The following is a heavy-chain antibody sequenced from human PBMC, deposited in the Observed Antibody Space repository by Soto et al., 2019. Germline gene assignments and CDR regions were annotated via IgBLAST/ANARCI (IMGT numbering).Heavy chain of an antibody. CDR1: GYTFTSYG. J-gene: IGHJ3*02. CDR3: ARQTSSGSYADAFDI. Sequence: ASVKVSCKASGYTFTSYGISWVRQAPGQGLEWMGWISAYNGNTNYAQKLQGRVTMTTDTSTSTAYMELSRLRSDDTAVYYCARQTSSGSYADAFDIWGQGTMVTVSS. CDR2: ISAYNGNT. D-gene: IGHD1-26*01. V-gene: IGHV1-18*01.